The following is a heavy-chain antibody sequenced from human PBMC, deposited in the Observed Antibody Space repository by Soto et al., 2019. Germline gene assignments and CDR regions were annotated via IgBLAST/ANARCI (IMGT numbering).Heavy chain of an antibody. Sequence: EVHLVESGGGLVQPGGSLRLSCAASGFTFGSYSINWVRQAPGKGLEWVSYISSSSTTIYYADSVKGRFTISRDNAKNSLYLQMNSLRDEDTAVYYCARDSQLERRAGWFDPWGQGTLVTVSS. J-gene: IGHJ5*02. CDR3: ARDSQLERRAGWFDP. V-gene: IGHV3-48*02. D-gene: IGHD1-1*01. CDR1: GFTFGSYS. CDR2: ISSSSTTI.